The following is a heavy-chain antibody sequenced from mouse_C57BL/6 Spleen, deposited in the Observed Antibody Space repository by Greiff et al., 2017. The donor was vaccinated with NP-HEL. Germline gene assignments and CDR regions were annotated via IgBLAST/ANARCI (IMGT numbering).Heavy chain of an antibody. Sequence: EVQLVESGGGLVKPGGSLKLSCAASGFTFSSYAMSWVRQTPEKRLEWVATISDGGSYTYYPDNVKGRFTISRDNAKNNLYLQMSHLKSEDTAMYYCARDWDYDVDYAMDYWGQGTSVTVSS. CDR1: GFTFSSYA. CDR3: ARDWDYDVDYAMDY. CDR2: ISDGGSYT. J-gene: IGHJ4*01. V-gene: IGHV5-4*01. D-gene: IGHD2-4*01.